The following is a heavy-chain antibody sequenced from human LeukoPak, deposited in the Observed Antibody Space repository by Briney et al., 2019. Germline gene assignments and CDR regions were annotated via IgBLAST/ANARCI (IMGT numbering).Heavy chain of an antibody. CDR3: AKVRGIVGATTVLFDY. J-gene: IGHJ4*02. CDR2: ISGSGGST. Sequence: PGGSLRLSCAASGFTFSSYAMSWVRQAPGKGLEWVSAISGSGGSTYYADSVKGRFTISRDNSKNTLYLQMNSLRAEDTAVYYCAKVRGIVGATTVLFDYWGQGTPVTVSS. V-gene: IGHV3-23*01. CDR1: GFTFSSYA. D-gene: IGHD1-26*01.